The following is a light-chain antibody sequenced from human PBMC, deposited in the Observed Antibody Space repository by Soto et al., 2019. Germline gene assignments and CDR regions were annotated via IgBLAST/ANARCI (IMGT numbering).Light chain of an antibody. CDR1: QSVSSSY. V-gene: IGKV3-20*01. J-gene: IGKJ4*01. CDR2: GAS. CDR3: QQYGSSPPKLT. Sequence: EIVLTQSPGTLSLSPGERATLSCRASQSVSSSYLAWYQLKPGQAPRLLIYGASSRATGIPDRFSGSGSGTDFTLTISRLEPEDFAVYYCQQYGSSPPKLTFGGGTKVDIK.